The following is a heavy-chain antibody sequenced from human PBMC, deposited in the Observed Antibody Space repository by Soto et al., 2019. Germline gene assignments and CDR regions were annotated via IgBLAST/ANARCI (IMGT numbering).Heavy chain of an antibody. CDR2: MSGSADST. CDR3: AKTRGAMIYAISVYGMDV. V-gene: IGHV3-23*01. Sequence: EVQLLESEGGLVQPGGSLRLSCAASGFTFRSFALNWVRQAPGQGLEWVSIMSGSADSTFYADSVKGRFTISRDNSKNMLYLQINSRRAEDTAVYYCAKTRGAMIYAISVYGMDVWGQGTTVTVSS. D-gene: IGHD2-8*01. CDR1: GFTFRSFA. J-gene: IGHJ6*02.